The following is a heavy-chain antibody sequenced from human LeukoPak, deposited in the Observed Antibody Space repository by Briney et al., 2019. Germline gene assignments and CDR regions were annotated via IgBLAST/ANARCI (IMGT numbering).Heavy chain of an antibody. CDR1: GFTFSSYG. J-gene: IGHJ4*02. CDR3: AKMTRTGIAAAGGFDY. Sequence: GGSLRLSCAASGFTFSSYGMHWVRQAPGKGLEWVSAISGSGGSTYYADSVKGRFTISRDNSKNTLYLQMNSLRAEDTAVYYCAKMTRTGIAAAGGFDYWGQGTLVTVSS. D-gene: IGHD6-13*01. V-gene: IGHV3-23*01. CDR2: ISGSGGST.